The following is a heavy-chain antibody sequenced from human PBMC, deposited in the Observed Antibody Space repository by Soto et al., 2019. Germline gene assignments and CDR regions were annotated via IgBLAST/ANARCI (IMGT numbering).Heavy chain of an antibody. CDR2: IYHSGST. D-gene: IGHD5-12*01. V-gene: IGHV4-30-2*01. J-gene: IGHJ4*02. CDR3: AAGGGLPRYY. CDR1: GGSISSGGYS. Sequence: SEPLSLTCAVSGGSISSGGYSWSWIRHPPGKGLEWIGYIYHSGSTYYNPSLKSRVTISVDRSKNQFSLKLSSVTAADTAVYYCAAGGGLPRYYWGKGTLVTVSS.